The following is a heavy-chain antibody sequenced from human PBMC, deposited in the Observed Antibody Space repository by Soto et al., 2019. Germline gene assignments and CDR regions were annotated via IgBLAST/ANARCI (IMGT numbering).Heavy chain of an antibody. V-gene: IGHV1-46*01. CDR2: INPSGGST. D-gene: IGHD2-15*01. J-gene: IGHJ5*02. Sequence: SCNESRFSITSYSMHCVRHAPGQVLELMVIINPSGGSTSYAQKFQGRVTMTRDTSTSTVYMELSSLRSEDTAVYYCARGAYSNWFDPWGQGTLV. CDR1: RFSITSYS. CDR3: ARGAYSNWFDP.